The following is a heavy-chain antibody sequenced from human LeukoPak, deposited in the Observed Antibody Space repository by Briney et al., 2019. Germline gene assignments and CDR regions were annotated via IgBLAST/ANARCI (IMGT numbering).Heavy chain of an antibody. J-gene: IGHJ4*02. Sequence: GGSLRLSCAASGFTFSNYAMSWVRQAPGKGLEWVSAISGSGGSTFYRDSVKGRFTIFRDSSKNALHLQMNSLRVEDTAVYYCAIYGYCGSPGCYRYFDSWGQGTLVTVSS. V-gene: IGHV3-23*01. D-gene: IGHD2-2*03. CDR2: ISGSGGST. CDR3: AIYGYCGSPGCYRYFDS. CDR1: GFTFSNYA.